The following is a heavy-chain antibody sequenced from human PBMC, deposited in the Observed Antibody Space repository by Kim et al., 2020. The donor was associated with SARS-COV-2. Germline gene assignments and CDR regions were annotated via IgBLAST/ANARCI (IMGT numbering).Heavy chain of an antibody. V-gene: IGHV3-11*03. J-gene: IGHJ3*02. CDR3: ASLDYYDSSGPLGEHAFDI. CDR1: GFTFSDYY. CDR2: ISSSSSYT. Sequence: GGSLRLSCAASGFTFSDYYMSWIRQAPGKGLEWVSYISSSSSYTNYAESVKGRFTISRDNAKNSLYLQMNSLRAEDTAVYYCASLDYYDSSGPLGEHAFDIWGQGTMVTVSS. D-gene: IGHD3-22*01.